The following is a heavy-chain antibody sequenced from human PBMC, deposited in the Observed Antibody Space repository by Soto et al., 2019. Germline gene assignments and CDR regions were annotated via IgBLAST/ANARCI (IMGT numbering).Heavy chain of an antibody. CDR1: GFTFRSYT. CDR2: ISSNSAYI. D-gene: IGHD6-13*01. Sequence: GGSLRLSCAASGFTFRSYTMNWVRQAPGKGLEWVSTISSNSAYIYYTDALRGRFTISRDNAKNSLHLQMNSLRAEDTAVYYCTRDASRDSSARGWFDPWGPGTLVTVSS. J-gene: IGHJ5*02. V-gene: IGHV3-21*01. CDR3: TRDASRDSSARGWFDP.